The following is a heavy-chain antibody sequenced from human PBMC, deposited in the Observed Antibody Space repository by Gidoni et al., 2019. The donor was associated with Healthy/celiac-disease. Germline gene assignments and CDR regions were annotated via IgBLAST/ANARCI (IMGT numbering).Heavy chain of an antibody. CDR2: IKQDGSEK. D-gene: IGHD2-2*01. J-gene: IGHJ4*02. CDR3: ARVGYCSSTSCSTGYYFDY. CDR1: GFTFSRYC. V-gene: IGHV3-7*01. Sequence: EVQLVESGGGLVQPGGSLRLSCAASGFTFSRYCMSWVRQAPGKGTEWVANIKQDGSEKYYVDSVKGRFTISRDNAKNSLYLQMNSLRAEDTAVYYCARVGYCSSTSCSTGYYFDYWGQGTLVTVSS.